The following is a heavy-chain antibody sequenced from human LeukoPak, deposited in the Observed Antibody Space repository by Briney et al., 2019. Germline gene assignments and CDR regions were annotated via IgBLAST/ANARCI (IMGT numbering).Heavy chain of an antibody. CDR1: AYDFTGYY. J-gene: IGHJ4*02. D-gene: IGHD5-24*01. Sequence: ASVKVSCKVVAYDFTGYYIHWVRRAPGQGPEWMGRLNPNTGHAVYAFKFQGRVTITGDTSSNTAYMEVTRLTSDDTALYYCAKDRDGANRIILWGQGTLVTVSS. CDR2: LNPNTGHA. CDR3: AKDRDGANRIIL. V-gene: IGHV1-2*06.